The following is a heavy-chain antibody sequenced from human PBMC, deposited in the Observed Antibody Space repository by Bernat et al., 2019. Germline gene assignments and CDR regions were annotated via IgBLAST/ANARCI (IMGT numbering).Heavy chain of an antibody. J-gene: IGHJ4*02. CDR2: ISSSSSYI. CDR3: ARDRGGGNPYYFDY. Sequence: EVQLVESGGGLVKPGGSPRLSCAASGFTFSSYSMNWVRQAPGKGLEWVSSISSSSSYIYYADSVKGRFTISRDNAKNSLYLQMNSLRAEDTAVYYCARDRGGGNPYYFDYWGQGTLVTVSS. D-gene: IGHD4-23*01. CDR1: GFTFSSYS. V-gene: IGHV3-21*01.